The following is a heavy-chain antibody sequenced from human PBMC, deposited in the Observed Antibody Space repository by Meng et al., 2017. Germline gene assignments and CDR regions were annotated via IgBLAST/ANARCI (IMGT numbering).Heavy chain of an antibody. D-gene: IGHD5-18*01. CDR1: GGYTSSGGYH. Sequence: VLLLEQGQGLVKTSQTLSLTCTVSGGYTSSGGYHWSWIRQHPGKGLEWIGYISYSGSTYYTPSLTSRVTISVDTSKNQFSLQLSSVTAEDTAVYYCAGERGYSYGYVYWGQGTLVTVSS. J-gene: IGHJ4*02. CDR2: ISYSGST. V-gene: IGHV4-31*03. CDR3: AGERGYSYGYVY.